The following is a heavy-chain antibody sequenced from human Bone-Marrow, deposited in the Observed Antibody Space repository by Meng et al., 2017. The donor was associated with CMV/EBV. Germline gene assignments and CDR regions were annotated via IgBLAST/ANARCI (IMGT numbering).Heavy chain of an antibody. Sequence: GESLKISCAASGFAFSIYSMNWVRQAPGKGLEWVASISSSSSNIYYADSVKGRFTISRDNAKKPLHLQMNSLRAEDMAVYYCARDWMEVLPYYYYGMDVWGQGTTVTVSS. CDR3: ARDWMEVLPYYYYGMDV. J-gene: IGHJ6*02. V-gene: IGHV3-21*01. D-gene: IGHD1-7*01. CDR2: ISSSSSNI. CDR1: GFAFSIYS.